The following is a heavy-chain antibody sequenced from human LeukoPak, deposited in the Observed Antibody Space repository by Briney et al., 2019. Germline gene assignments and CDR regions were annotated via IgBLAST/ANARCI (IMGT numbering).Heavy chain of an antibody. V-gene: IGHV3-33*01. Sequence: PGGSLRLSCAVSGLTFSSYGMHWVRQAPGKGLEWVAVIWNDGSKTIHADSVKGRFTISRDNSKNTLDLQMNNLRAEDTAMYYCTTDGGGRPFDIWGQGTMVTVSS. CDR2: IWNDGSKT. CDR3: TTDGGGRPFDI. J-gene: IGHJ3*02. D-gene: IGHD2-15*01. CDR1: GLTFSSYG.